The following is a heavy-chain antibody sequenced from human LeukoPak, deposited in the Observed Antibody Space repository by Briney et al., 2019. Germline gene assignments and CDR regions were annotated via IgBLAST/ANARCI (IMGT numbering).Heavy chain of an antibody. CDR1: GGSISRSSYY. V-gene: IGHV4-39*07. J-gene: IGHJ4*02. CDR3: ARGVTYIDY. D-gene: IGHD2-21*02. CDR2: IYYSGST. Sequence: PSETLSLTCTVSGGSISRSSYYWGWIRQPPGKGLEWIGSIYYSGSTYYNPSLKSRVTISVDTSKNQFSLKLSSVTAADTAVYYCARGVTYIDYWGQGTLVTVSS.